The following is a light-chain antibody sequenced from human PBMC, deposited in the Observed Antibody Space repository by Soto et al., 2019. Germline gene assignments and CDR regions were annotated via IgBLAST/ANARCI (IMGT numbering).Light chain of an antibody. CDR3: LQDDDYPRT. J-gene: IGKJ1*01. CDR2: GAS. Sequence: AIQMTQSPSSLSASVGDRLTITCRASQDIGSDLGWYQQKPGKAPKLLIYGASRLESGVPSRFSGSGSCTYFTLVISSLQPEDSATYYCLQDDDYPRTFGQGTKVEVK. V-gene: IGKV1-6*01. CDR1: QDIGSD.